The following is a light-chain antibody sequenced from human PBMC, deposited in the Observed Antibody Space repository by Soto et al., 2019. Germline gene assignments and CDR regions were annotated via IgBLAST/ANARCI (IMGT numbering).Light chain of an antibody. CDR2: GAS. J-gene: IGKJ1*01. CDR3: QQYDNWPQT. V-gene: IGKV3-15*01. Sequence: EIVLTQSPATLSLSPGERATLSCRASQSVGSFLAWYQQKPGQGPRLLIYGASTRATGIPARFSGSGSGTEFTLTISSLQSEDFAVYHCQQYDNWPQTFGQGTKVDIK. CDR1: QSVGSF.